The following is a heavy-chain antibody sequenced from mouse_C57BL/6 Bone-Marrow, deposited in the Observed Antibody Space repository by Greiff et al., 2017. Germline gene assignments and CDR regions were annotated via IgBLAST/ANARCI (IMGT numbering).Heavy chain of an antibody. D-gene: IGHD1-1*01. CDR2: ISDGGSYT. CDR3: ARDLLLGY. CDR1: GFTFSSYA. V-gene: IGHV5-4*01. J-gene: IGHJ2*01. Sequence: EVQVVESGGGLVKPGGSLKLSCAASGFTFSSYAMSWVRQTPEKRLEWVATISDGGSYTYYPDNVKGRFTISRDNAKNNLYLQMSHLKSEDTAMYYCARDLLLGYWGQGTTLTVSS.